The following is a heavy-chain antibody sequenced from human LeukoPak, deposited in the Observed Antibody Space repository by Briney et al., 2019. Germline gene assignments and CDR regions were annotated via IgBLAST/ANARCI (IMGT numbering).Heavy chain of an antibody. CDR2: IRYDGSNK. CDR3: AKDLYGSGSYQIRLFDY. Sequence: GGSLRLSCAASGFTFSSYGMHWVRQAPGKGLEWVAFIRYDGSNKFYADSVKGRFTISRDNSKNTLHLQMNSLRAEDTAVYYCAKDLYGSGSYQIRLFDYWGQGTLVTVSS. CDR1: GFTFSSYG. D-gene: IGHD3-10*01. J-gene: IGHJ4*02. V-gene: IGHV3-30*02.